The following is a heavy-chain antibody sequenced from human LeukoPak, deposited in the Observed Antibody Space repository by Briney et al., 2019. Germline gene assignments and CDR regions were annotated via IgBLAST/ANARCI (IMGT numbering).Heavy chain of an antibody. J-gene: IGHJ3*02. V-gene: IGHV3-30*03. CDR3: ARTNVYHDAFDI. Sequence: GRSLRLSCAASGFTFSSYGMHWVRQAPGKGLEWVAVISYDGSNKYYADSVKGRFTISRDNSKNTLYLQMNSLRAEDTAVYYCARTNVYHDAFDIWGQGTMVTVSS. CDR1: GFTFSSYG. D-gene: IGHD3-16*01. CDR2: ISYDGSNK.